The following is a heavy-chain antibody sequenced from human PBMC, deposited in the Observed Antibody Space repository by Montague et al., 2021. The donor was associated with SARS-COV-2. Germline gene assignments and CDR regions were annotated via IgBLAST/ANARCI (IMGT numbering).Heavy chain of an antibody. CDR2: IYYRGST. CDR1: GGSISSYY. J-gene: IGHJ4*02. Sequence: SETLSLTCTVAGGSISSYYWSWIRQPPGKGLEWIGYIYYRGSTNYNPSLKSPVTISVDTSKNQFSLKLSSVTAADTAVYYCARHSRRISSSWSEGYFDYWGQGTRVTVSS. V-gene: IGHV4-59*08. D-gene: IGHD6-13*01. CDR3: ARHSRRISSSWSEGYFDY.